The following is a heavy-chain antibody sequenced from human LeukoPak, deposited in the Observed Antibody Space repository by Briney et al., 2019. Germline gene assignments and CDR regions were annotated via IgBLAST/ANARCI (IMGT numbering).Heavy chain of an antibody. CDR1: GEPISSYY. CDR2: VYYNGNT. V-gene: IGHV4-59*01. Sequence: SETLSLTCLVSGEPISSYYWSWIRQAPGRGPEYIGNVYYNGNTNYNPSLKSRVAISVDASKNQFSLKVDSVTTADTAVHYCARGDYDFWSGNWRFDTWGQGTLVTVSS. D-gene: IGHD3-3*01. J-gene: IGHJ4*02. CDR3: ARGDYDFWSGNWRFDT.